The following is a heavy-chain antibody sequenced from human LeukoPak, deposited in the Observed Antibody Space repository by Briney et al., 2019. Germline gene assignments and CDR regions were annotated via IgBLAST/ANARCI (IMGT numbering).Heavy chain of an antibody. CDR1: GVSSSSSY. J-gene: IGHJ4*02. D-gene: IGHD3-16*01. Sequence: SETLSLTCTVSGVSSSSSYWSWIRQPPGKGLEWIGYIFYTGDSNHNPSFKSRVSISLDTSKDQISLKLSSVTAADTAVYYCARHTFAGPLDSWGQGTLVTVSS. CDR3: ARHTFAGPLDS. CDR2: IFYTGDS. V-gene: IGHV4-59*08.